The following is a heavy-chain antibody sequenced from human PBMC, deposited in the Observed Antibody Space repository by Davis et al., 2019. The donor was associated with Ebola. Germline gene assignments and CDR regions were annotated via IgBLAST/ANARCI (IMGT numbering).Heavy chain of an antibody. Sequence: PGGSLRLSCAASGFSFSTYGIHWVRQAPGKGLEWVAVISYDGNNQYYADSVKGRFTISRDNSKNTLYLQMNSLRAEDTAIYYCARDRGSDYYMDVWGKGTTVTVSS. CDR2: ISYDGNNQ. CDR3: ARDRGSDYYMDV. V-gene: IGHV3-30*03. J-gene: IGHJ6*03. D-gene: IGHD3-10*01. CDR1: GFSFSTYG.